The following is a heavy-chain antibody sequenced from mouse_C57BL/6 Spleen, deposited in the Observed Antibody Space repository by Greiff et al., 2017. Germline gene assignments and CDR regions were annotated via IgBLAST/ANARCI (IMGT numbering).Heavy chain of an antibody. Sequence: QVQLQQPGAELVKPGASVKLSCKASGYTFTSYWMHWVKQRPGQGLEWIGMIHPNSGSTNYNEKFKRKATLTVDKSSSTAYMQLSSLTSEDSAVYYCAIYGSSYQFAYWGQGTLVTVSA. CDR3: AIYGSSYQFAY. V-gene: IGHV1-64*01. D-gene: IGHD1-1*01. J-gene: IGHJ3*01. CDR1: GYTFTSYW. CDR2: IHPNSGST.